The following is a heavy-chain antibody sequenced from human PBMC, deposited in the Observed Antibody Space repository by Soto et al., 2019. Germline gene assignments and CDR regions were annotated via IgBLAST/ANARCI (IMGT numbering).Heavy chain of an antibody. CDR3: GKGGWLDF. CDR1: GFSFHTFE. J-gene: IGHJ5*01. V-gene: IGHV3-23*01. D-gene: IGHD3-16*01. CDR2: ISDDGSRT. Sequence: EVQLLESGGGLVQPGGSLRLSCAASGFSFHTFEMSWVRQAPGRGLEWVSFISDDGSRTYYADAVKGRFTISRDNSKYTLYLQMNSLTVEDTAVYACGKGGWLDFWGQETLVTVSS.